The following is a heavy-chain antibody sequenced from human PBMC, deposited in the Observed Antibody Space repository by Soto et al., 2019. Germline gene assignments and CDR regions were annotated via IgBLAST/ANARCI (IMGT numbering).Heavy chain of an antibody. CDR3: GPDTLDY. Sequence: GGSLRLSCAASGFTFSSYAMHWVRQAPGKGLEWVAVIWYDGSNKYYADSVKGRFTISRDNSKNTPYLQMNSLRVEDTAVYYCGPDTLDYWGQGTLVTVSS. CDR2: IWYDGSNK. J-gene: IGHJ4*02. CDR1: GFTFSSYA. V-gene: IGHV3-33*08.